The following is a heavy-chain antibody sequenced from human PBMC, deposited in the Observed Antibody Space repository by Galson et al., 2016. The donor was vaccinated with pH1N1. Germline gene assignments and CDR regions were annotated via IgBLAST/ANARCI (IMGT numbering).Heavy chain of an antibody. D-gene: IGHD2-15*01. Sequence: SLRLSCAASGFTVSSNYMSWVRQAPGKGLVWVARIDNDGRGTSHADSVRGRFAISRDNAENMLYLQMNSLRTDDTAVYYCAGNWWGMDYWGQGALVTVSS. CDR2: IDNDGRGT. CDR3: AGNWWGMDY. V-gene: IGHV3-74*01. CDR1: GFTVSSNY. J-gene: IGHJ4*02.